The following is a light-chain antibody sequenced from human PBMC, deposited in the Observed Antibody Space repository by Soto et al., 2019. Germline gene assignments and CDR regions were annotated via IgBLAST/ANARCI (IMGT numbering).Light chain of an antibody. CDR1: QDISSW. Sequence: DIQMTQSPSSVSASVGDRVTITCRASQDISSWFAWYQQKPGKAPKLLIYHASILESGVPSRFSGSGSGTDXXLTISSXXPEDFXXYXCQQANSFPRTFGQGTRVDIK. V-gene: IGKV1-12*01. CDR2: HAS. CDR3: QQANSFPRT. J-gene: IGKJ1*01.